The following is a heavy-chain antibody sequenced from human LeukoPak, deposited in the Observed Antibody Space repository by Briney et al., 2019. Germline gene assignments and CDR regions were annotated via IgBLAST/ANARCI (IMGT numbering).Heavy chain of an antibody. D-gene: IGHD3-10*01. V-gene: IGHV1-8*01. Sequence: ASVKVSCKASGYTFSNYDINWVRQATGQGLEWMGWMNPNNRNTGYAQKFQGRVTMTRNTSISTAYMELNSLRSEDTAVYYCARGDYGSETSTTKSGDYWGQGTLVIVSS. CDR3: ARGDYGSETSTTKSGDY. CDR2: MNPNNRNT. J-gene: IGHJ4*02. CDR1: GYTFSNYD.